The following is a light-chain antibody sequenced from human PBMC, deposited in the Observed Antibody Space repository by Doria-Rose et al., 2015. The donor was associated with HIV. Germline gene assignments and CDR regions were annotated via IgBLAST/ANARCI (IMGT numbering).Light chain of an antibody. J-gene: IGKJ3*01. V-gene: IGKV4-1*01. Sequence: TQSPESLGMSLGERATLNCKSNQSLLYTSKNYSAWYQQKPVQPPKLLIYWASTRQSGVPARFSGSGSGTDFTLTISSLEAEDAAVYYCQQYYDTPSFGPGTTVDIK. CDR3: QQYYDTPS. CDR1: QSLLYTSKNY. CDR2: WAS.